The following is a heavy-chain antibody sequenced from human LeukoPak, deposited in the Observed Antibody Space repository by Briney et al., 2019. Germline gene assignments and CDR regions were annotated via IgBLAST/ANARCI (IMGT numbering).Heavy chain of an antibody. CDR1: GGSISSYY. Sequence: PSETLSLTCTVSGGSISSYYWSWIRQPPGKGLEWIGSIYYSGSTYYNPSLKSRVTMSVDTSKNQLSLKLSSVTAADTAVYYCARTTYSYVDFWGQGTLVTVSS. CDR3: ARTTYSYVDF. J-gene: IGHJ4*02. V-gene: IGHV4-59*04. D-gene: IGHD4-11*01. CDR2: IYYSGST.